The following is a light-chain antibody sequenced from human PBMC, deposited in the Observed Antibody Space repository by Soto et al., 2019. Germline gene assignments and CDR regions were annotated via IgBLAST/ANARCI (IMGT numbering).Light chain of an antibody. J-gene: IGKJ4*01. CDR1: QSVSSSF. V-gene: IGKV3-20*01. Sequence: EIVLTQSPGTLSLSPGERATLSCRASQSVSSSFLAWYQQKPGQAPGLLIYGASNKATGIPDRFSGSGSGTDFTLTISRLEPEDFAVYYCQQYGRSSLTFGGGTKVEIK. CDR3: QQYGRSSLT. CDR2: GAS.